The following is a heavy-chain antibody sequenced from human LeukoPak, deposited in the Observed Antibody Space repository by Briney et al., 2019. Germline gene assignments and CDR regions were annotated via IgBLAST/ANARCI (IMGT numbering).Heavy chain of an antibody. CDR3: ARHYSSRGTLHPLFDY. CDR2: IYYSGST. CDR1: GGSISSSSYY. J-gene: IGHJ4*02. D-gene: IGHD6-13*01. V-gene: IGHV4-39*01. Sequence: SETLSLTCTVSGGSISSSSYYWGWIRQPPGKGLEWIGSIYYSGSTYYNPSLKSRVTISVDTSKNQFSLKLSSVTAADTAVYYCARHYSSRGTLHPLFDYWGQGTLVTVSS.